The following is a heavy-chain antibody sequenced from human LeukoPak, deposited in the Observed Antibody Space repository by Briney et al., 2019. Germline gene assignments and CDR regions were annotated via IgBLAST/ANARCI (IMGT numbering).Heavy chain of an antibody. CDR3: AREVTRMRTPDY. J-gene: IGHJ4*02. D-gene: IGHD2-21*02. CDR1: GGSISSGGYY. V-gene: IGHV4-31*03. CDR2: IYYSGST. Sequence: SQTLSLTCTVSGGSISSGGYYWSWIRQHPGKGLEWIGYIYYSGSTYYNPSLKSRVTISVDTSKNQFSLKLSSVTAADTAVYYCAREVTRMRTPDYWGQGTLVIVSS.